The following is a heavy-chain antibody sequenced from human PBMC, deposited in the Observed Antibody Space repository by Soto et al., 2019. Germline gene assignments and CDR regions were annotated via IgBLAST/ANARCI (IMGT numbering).Heavy chain of an antibody. J-gene: IGHJ4*02. CDR1: GFTFDSYA. CDR3: AKDLGKGYGSVFGN. D-gene: IGHD5-18*01. Sequence: EVQLLESGGGLVQPGESLRLSCAASGFTFDSYAMRWVRQAPGKGLEWVAVIRGRGDTTDYADSVKGRFTISRDNPRNALHLPMNSLREEVTAVYFCAKDLGKGYGSVFGNCGGGIQVTVSS. CDR2: IRGRGDTT. V-gene: IGHV3-23*01.